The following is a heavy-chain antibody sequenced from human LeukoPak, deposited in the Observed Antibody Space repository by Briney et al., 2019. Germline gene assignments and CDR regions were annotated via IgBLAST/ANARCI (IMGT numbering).Heavy chain of an antibody. CDR2: IRSQTSNSAP. V-gene: IGHV3-73*01. D-gene: IGHD2-15*01. CDR1: GFTFRGST. CDR3: TSFIVVMVYGSENTSRADYSHHMDV. J-gene: IGHJ6*04. Sequence: GGSLKLSCTGSGFTFRGSTVHWVRQAPGKGLEWVGRIRSQTSNSAPTYSASVKGRFTISRNDSEFTTYLQMNSLRTEDTAIYYCTSFIVVMVYGSENTSRADYSHHMDVWGKGTTVTVSS.